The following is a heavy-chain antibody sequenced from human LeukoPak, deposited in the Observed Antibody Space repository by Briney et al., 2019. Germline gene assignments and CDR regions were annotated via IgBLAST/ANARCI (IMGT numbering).Heavy chain of an antibody. CDR1: GFTFTDYY. V-gene: IGHV3-11*01. CDR3: AKPSRVRFLEWLLFDY. CDR2: ITNSGTTI. D-gene: IGHD3-3*01. J-gene: IGHJ4*02. Sequence: GGSLRLSCAASGFTFTDYYMSWIRQAPGKGLEWVSYITNSGTTIYYADSVKGRFTISRDNAKNSLYLQMNSLRAEDTAVYYCAKPSRVRFLEWLLFDYWGQGTLVTVSS.